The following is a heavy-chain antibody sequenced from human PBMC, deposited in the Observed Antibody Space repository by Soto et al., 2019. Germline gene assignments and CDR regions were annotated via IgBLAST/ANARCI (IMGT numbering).Heavy chain of an antibody. J-gene: IGHJ5*02. V-gene: IGHV4-39*01. Sequence: SETLSLTCTVSGGSISSSSYYWGWIRQPPGKGLEWIGSIYYSGSTYYNPSLKSRVTISVDTSKNQFSLKLSSVTAADTAVYYCARGWPLYYYGSGMSSVWFDPWGQGTLVTVSS. CDR3: ARGWPLYYYGSGMSSVWFDP. CDR1: GGSISSSSYY. CDR2: IYYSGST. D-gene: IGHD3-10*01.